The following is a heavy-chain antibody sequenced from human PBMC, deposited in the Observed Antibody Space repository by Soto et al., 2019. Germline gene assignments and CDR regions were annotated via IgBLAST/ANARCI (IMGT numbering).Heavy chain of an antibody. CDR1: GFTFSSYA. CDR2: ISGSGGST. D-gene: IGHD1-26*01. V-gene: IGHV3-23*01. Sequence: GGSLRLSCAASGFTFSSYAMSWVRQAPGKGLEWVSAISGSGGSTYYADSVKGRSTISRDNSKNTLYLQMNSLRAEDTAVYYCAEDITSGSYRHVEVYSWFDPWGQETLVTVSS. J-gene: IGHJ5*02. CDR3: AEDITSGSYRHVEVYSWFDP.